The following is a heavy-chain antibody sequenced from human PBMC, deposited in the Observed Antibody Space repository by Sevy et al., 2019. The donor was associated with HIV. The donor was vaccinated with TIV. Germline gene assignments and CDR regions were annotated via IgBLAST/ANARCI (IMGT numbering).Heavy chain of an antibody. J-gene: IGHJ5*02. CDR1: GFTFSTHS. CDR3: ATCCVGCSEIVSGRRYYWLDP. V-gene: IGHV3-48*02. D-gene: IGHD1-26*01. CDR2: ISSGGTNM. Sequence: GGSLRLSCVASGFTFSTHSMNWVRQAPGKGLEWISYISSGGTNMFYADSVKGRFTISRDNSKNSQYLQMNSLRDEDRAVYDCATCCVGCSEIVSGRRYYWLDPWGQGTLVTVSS.